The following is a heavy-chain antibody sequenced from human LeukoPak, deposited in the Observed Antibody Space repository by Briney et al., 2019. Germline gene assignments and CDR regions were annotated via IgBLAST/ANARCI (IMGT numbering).Heavy chain of an antibody. Sequence: GGSLRLSCTASGFAFDEHGMSWVRQVPGKGLEWVSGINWSGGSTGYADPLRGRFTISRDNAKNSLYLQLSSLRPEDTALYYCAKHMRATNTYSFFGLDVWGQGTTVTVSS. J-gene: IGHJ6*02. CDR2: INWSGGST. D-gene: IGHD1-26*01. CDR1: GFAFDEHG. V-gene: IGHV3-20*04. CDR3: AKHMRATNTYSFFGLDV.